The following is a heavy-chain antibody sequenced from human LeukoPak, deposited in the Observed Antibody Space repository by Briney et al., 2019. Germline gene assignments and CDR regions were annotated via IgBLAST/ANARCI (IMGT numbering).Heavy chain of an antibody. D-gene: IGHD3-22*01. CDR3: VRQYSYDSSGYYPWDY. CDR1: GFTLSSYW. CDR2: INSDGSST. V-gene: IGHV3-74*01. J-gene: IGHJ4*02. Sequence: GGSLRLSCAAPGFTLSSYWMHWVRQAPGKGLVWVPLINSDGSSTTYADSVKGRFTISRDNAKNTLYLQMNSLRAEDTAMYYCVRQYSYDSSGYYPWDYWGQGTLVTVSS.